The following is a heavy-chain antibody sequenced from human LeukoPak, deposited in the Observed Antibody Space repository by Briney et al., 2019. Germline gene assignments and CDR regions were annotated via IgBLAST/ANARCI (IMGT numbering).Heavy chain of an antibody. Sequence: PSETLSLTCAVYGGSFSGYYWSWIRQPPGKGLEWIGEINHSGSTNYNPSLKSRVTISVDTSKNQFSLKLSSVTAADTAVYYCARVAGIAVAGGGPDEAFKSYYFDYWGQGTLVTVSS. CDR1: GGSFSGYY. J-gene: IGHJ4*02. CDR2: INHSGST. V-gene: IGHV4-34*01. D-gene: IGHD6-19*01. CDR3: ARVAGIAVAGGGPDEAFKSYYFDY.